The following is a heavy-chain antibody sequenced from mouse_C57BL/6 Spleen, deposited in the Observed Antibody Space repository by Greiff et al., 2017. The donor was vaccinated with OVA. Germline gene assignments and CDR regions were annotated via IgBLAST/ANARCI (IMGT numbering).Heavy chain of an antibody. D-gene: IGHD1-1*01. J-gene: IGHJ3*01. CDR3: AKEAIYYYGSTPFAY. CDR2: ISYDGSN. V-gene: IGHV3-6*01. Sequence: ESGPGLVKPSQSLSLTCSVTGYSITSGYYWNWIRQFPGNKLEWMGYISYDGSNNYNPSLKNRISITRDTSKNQFFLKLNSVTTEDTATYYCAKEAIYYYGSTPFAYWGQGTLVTVSA. CDR1: GYSITSGYY.